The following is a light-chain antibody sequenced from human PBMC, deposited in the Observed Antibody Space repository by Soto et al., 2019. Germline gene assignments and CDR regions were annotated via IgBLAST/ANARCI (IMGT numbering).Light chain of an antibody. Sequence: DIQMTQSPSSLSASVGDRVTITCRASQGISNYLAWYQLKPGKVPNLLIYAASTLQSGVPSRFSGSGSGTDFTLTISGLQPEDVATYYCQKYNSAPLWAFGQGTKVEIK. V-gene: IGKV1-27*01. CDR2: AAS. CDR3: QKYNSAPLWA. CDR1: QGISNY. J-gene: IGKJ1*01.